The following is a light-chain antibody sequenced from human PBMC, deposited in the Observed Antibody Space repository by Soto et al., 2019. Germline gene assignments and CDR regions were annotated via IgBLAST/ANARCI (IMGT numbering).Light chain of an antibody. CDR1: QSVSSSY. CDR2: GAS. Sequence: EIVLTQSPGTLSLSPGERATLSCRASQSVSSSYLAWYQQRPGQAPRLLIYGASSRVTGIPARFSGSGSGTDFTLTISSLEPEDFSVYYCQQRYNWPITFGQGTRLEIK. V-gene: IGKV3D-20*02. CDR3: QQRYNWPIT. J-gene: IGKJ5*01.